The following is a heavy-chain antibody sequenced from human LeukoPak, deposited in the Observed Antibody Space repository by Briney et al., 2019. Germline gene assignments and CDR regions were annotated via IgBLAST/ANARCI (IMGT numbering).Heavy chain of an antibody. CDR3: ARAYYDILTGYYSIQYYFDY. CDR1: GYSFTSYW. Sequence: GESLKIYCKGSGYSFTSYWIGWVRQMTGKGLEWMGIIYPGDSDTRYSPSFQGQVTISADKSISTAYLQWSSLKASDTAMYYCARAYYDILTGYYSIQYYFDYWGQGTLVTVSS. J-gene: IGHJ4*02. V-gene: IGHV5-51*01. CDR2: IYPGDSDT. D-gene: IGHD3-9*01.